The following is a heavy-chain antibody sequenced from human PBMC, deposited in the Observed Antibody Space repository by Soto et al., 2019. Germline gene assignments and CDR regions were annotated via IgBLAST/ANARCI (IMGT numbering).Heavy chain of an antibody. CDR1: GYTFSNYG. J-gene: IGHJ6*01. V-gene: IGHV1-18*01. Sequence: QVQLVQSGAEVKKPGASVKVSCKASGYTFSNYGFSWVRQAPGQRLEWMGWISAYNGNTNYAQKVQGRVTMTTDTSTGTAYMELRSLRSDDTAVYYCASSFASSQWRYGMDVWGQGTEVTVSS. D-gene: IGHD2-2*01. CDR2: ISAYNGNT. CDR3: ASSFASSQWRYGMDV.